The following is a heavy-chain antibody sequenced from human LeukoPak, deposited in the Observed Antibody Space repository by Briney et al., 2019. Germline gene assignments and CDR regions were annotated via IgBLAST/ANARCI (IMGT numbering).Heavy chain of an antibody. Sequence: GGSLRLSCAASGFTFSSYWMSWVRQAPGKGLEWVSSISSSSSYIYYADSVKGRFTISRDNAKNSLYLQMNSLRAEGTAVYYCARGDSYGSYFDYWGQGTLVTVSS. CDR1: GFTFSSYW. CDR2: ISSSSSYI. CDR3: ARGDSYGSYFDY. D-gene: IGHD5-18*01. J-gene: IGHJ4*02. V-gene: IGHV3-21*01.